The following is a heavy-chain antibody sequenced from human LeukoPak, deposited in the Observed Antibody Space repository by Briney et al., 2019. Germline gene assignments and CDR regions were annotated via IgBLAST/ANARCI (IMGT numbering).Heavy chain of an antibody. CDR1: GGSISSGGYY. CDR3: ARGGSTNCYTGCWFDP. D-gene: IGHD2-2*02. CDR2: IYHSGST. J-gene: IGHJ5*02. Sequence: PSETLSLTCTFSGGSISSGGYYWNWIRQPPRKGLEWIGYIYHSGSTYYNPSLKSRVTISVDTSKNQFSLKLTSVTAADTAVYYCARGGSTNCYTGCWFDPWGQGILVTVSS. V-gene: IGHV4-30-2*01.